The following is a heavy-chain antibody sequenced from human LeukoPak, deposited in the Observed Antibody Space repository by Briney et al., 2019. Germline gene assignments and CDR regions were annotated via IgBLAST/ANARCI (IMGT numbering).Heavy chain of an antibody. CDR2: IYHSGST. V-gene: IGHV4-38-2*02. Sequence: SETLSLTCTVSGYSISSGYYWGWIRQPPGKGLEWIGSIYHSGSTYYNPSLKSRVTISVDTSKNQFSLKLSSVTAADTAVYYCARPSAVAGLGSFDYWGQGTLVTVSS. D-gene: IGHD6-19*01. J-gene: IGHJ4*02. CDR1: GYSISSGYY. CDR3: ARPSAVAGLGSFDY.